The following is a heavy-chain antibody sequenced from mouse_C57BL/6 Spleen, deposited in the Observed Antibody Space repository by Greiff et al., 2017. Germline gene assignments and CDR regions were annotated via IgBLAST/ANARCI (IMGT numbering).Heavy chain of an antibody. J-gene: IGHJ4*01. CDR1: GFSLTSYG. V-gene: IGHV2-5*01. CDR2: IWRGGST. CDR3: AKKGYDGYYEDAMDY. D-gene: IGHD2-3*01. Sequence: VQLQQSGPGLVQPSQSLSITCTVSGFSLTSYGVHWVRQSPGKGLEWLGVIWRGGSTDYNAAFMSRLSITKDNSKSHVFFKMNSLQADDTAIYYCAKKGYDGYYEDAMDYWGQGTSVTVSS.